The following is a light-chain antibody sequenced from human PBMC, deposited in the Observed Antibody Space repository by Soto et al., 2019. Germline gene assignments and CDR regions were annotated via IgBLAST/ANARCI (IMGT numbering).Light chain of an antibody. CDR2: GAS. Sequence: EIVMTQSPATLSVSPGERATLSCRASQSVSSKLAWYQQKPGQAPSLLIYGASTRATAIPASFSGSGSGTDFTLTISSLEPEDFAVYYCQQRNIWPPVTFGQGTRLEIK. V-gene: IGKV3-15*01. CDR1: QSVSSK. CDR3: QQRNIWPPVT. J-gene: IGKJ5*01.